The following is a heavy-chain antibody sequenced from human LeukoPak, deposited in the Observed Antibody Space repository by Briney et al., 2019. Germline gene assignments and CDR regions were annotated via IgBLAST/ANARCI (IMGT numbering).Heavy chain of an antibody. V-gene: IGHV1-69*06. Sequence: SVKVSCKASGGTFSSYAISWVRQAPGQGLEWMGRIIPIFGTANYAQKFQGRVTITADKSTSTAYMELSSLRSEDTAVYYCAIAVGYCSGGSCYGPVDYWGQGTLVTVSS. CDR1: GGTFSSYA. CDR2: IIPIFGTA. J-gene: IGHJ4*02. CDR3: AIAVGYCSGGSCYGPVDY. D-gene: IGHD2-15*01.